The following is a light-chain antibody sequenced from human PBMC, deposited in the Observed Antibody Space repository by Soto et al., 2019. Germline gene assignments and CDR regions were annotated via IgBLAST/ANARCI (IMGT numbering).Light chain of an antibody. Sequence: EIVLTQSPATLSLSPGERATLSCRASQSVSSSLAWYQQKPGQAPRLLIFGTSNRAPGIPDRFSGSGSGTDFTLTISRLEPDDFAVYYCQHYGDSSWTFGQGTKVDIK. CDR1: QSVSSS. CDR2: GTS. J-gene: IGKJ1*01. CDR3: QHYGDSSWT. V-gene: IGKV3-20*01.